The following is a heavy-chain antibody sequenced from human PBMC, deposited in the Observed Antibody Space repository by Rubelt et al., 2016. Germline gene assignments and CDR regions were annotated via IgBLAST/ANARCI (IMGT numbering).Heavy chain of an antibody. CDR2: IYYSGST. D-gene: IGHD2-8*01. CDR3: ARQRLLMVYARYYYYGMDV. Sequence: QVQLQESGPGLVKPSETLSLTCTVSGGSISSYYWSWIRQPPGKGLEWIGYIYYSGSTNYNPSLKSRVTISVDTSKNQFSLKLSSVTAADTAVYYCARQRLLMVYARYYYYGMDVWGQGTTVTVSS. CDR1: GGSISSYY. V-gene: IGHV4-59*08. J-gene: IGHJ6*02.